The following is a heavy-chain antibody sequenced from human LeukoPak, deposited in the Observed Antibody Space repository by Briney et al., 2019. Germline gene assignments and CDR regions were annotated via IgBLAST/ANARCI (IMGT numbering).Heavy chain of an antibody. D-gene: IGHD5-24*01. Sequence: GGSLRLSCAASGFSFSNSWMAWVRQAPGKGLEWVANIKEDGTEKNYVDSVKGRFTISRDNAKNSLSLQMNSLRAEDTAVYYCARDAGYNTYDYWGQGTLVTVSS. CDR1: GFSFSNSW. CDR3: ARDAGYNTYDY. V-gene: IGHV3-7*05. CDR2: IKEDGTEK. J-gene: IGHJ4*02.